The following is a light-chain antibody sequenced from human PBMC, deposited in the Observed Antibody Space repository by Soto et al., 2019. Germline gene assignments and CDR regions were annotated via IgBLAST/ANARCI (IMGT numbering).Light chain of an antibody. J-gene: IGLJ1*01. CDR1: SSNIGSNT. CDR2: SNN. V-gene: IGLV1-44*01. CDR3: AAWDDSLNGYV. Sequence: QSVLTQPPSASGTPAQRVTISCSGSSSNIGSNTVNWYQQLPGTAPKLLIYSNNQRPSGVPDRFSGSKSGTSASLAISGLKSEDEADYYCAAWDDSLNGYVFGTGTKLTVL.